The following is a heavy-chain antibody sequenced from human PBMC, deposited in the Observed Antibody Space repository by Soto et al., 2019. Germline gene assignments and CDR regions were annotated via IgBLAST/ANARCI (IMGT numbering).Heavy chain of an antibody. CDR1: GFTFSSYG. Sequence: VQLLESGGGLVQPGGSLRLSCAASGFTFSSYGMHWVRQVLGKGLEWVAVIWYDGSNKYYADSVKGRFTTSRDNSKNSLDLQMNSLRAEDTAVHYCASEGYDSSGYFDYWGQGTLVTVSS. CDR2: IWYDGSNK. CDR3: ASEGYDSSGYFDY. V-gene: IGHV3-33*08. D-gene: IGHD3-22*01. J-gene: IGHJ4*02.